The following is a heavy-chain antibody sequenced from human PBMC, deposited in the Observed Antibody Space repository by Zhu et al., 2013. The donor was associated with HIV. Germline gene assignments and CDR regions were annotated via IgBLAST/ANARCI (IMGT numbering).Heavy chain of an antibody. V-gene: IGHV1-69*09. Sequence: QVQLVQSGAEVKKPGSSVKVSCKTSGDTFSSHGIGWMRQAPGQGLEWMGILVPTGGSATYSDNFQGRLKLTRDMSTNTLYMELGNLRSDDTATYFCARVRTRGGYSYGSNFFENWGQGTQVTVSS. D-gene: IGHD5-12*01. CDR3: ARVRTRGGYSYGSNFFEN. CDR1: GDTFSSHG. CDR2: LVPTGGSA. J-gene: IGHJ4*02.